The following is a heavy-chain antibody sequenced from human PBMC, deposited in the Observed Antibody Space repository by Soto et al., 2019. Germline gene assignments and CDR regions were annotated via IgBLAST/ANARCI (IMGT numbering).Heavy chain of an antibody. Sequence: QVQLVQSGAEVKKPGASVKVSCKASGYTFTSYDINWVRQATGQGLEWMGWMNPNSGNTGYAQKFQGRVTMTRNTSISTAYMELSSLRSEDTAVYYCARGGLVVPAAVYYYYYYMDVWGKGITVTVSS. V-gene: IGHV1-8*01. CDR1: GYTFTSYD. CDR2: MNPNSGNT. D-gene: IGHD2-2*01. CDR3: ARGGLVVPAAVYYYYYYMDV. J-gene: IGHJ6*03.